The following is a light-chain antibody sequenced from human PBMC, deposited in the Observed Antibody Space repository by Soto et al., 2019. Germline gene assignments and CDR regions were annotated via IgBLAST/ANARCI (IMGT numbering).Light chain of an antibody. J-gene: IGLJ2*01. CDR1: SSNIGSNT. CDR2: SHN. V-gene: IGLV1-44*01. Sequence: QSVLTQPPSASGTPGQRVTISCSGSSSNIGSNTVNWYQQLPGTAPKLLIYSHNQRPSGVPDRFSASKSGTSSSLAISGLQSEDEADYYCAAWDDSLNGLFGGGTKLTVL. CDR3: AAWDDSLNGL.